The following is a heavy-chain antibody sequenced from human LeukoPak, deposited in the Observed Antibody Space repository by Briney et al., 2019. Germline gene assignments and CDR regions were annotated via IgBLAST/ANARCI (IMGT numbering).Heavy chain of an antibody. J-gene: IGHJ4*02. CDR3: ARAPPNCSGGSCYSYFDY. Sequence: SETLSLTCTVSGGSISSSSYYWSWIRQPAGKGLEWIGRIYTSGGTNYNPSLKSRVTISVDTSKNQFSLKLSSVTAADTAVYYCARAPPNCSGGSCYSYFDYWGQGTLVTVSS. D-gene: IGHD2-15*01. V-gene: IGHV4-61*02. CDR2: IYTSGGT. CDR1: GGSISSSSYY.